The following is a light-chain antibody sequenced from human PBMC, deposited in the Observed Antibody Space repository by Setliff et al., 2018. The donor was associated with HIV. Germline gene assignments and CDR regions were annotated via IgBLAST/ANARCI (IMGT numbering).Light chain of an antibody. Sequence: QSVLTQPASVSGSPGQSITISCIGASSDIGNYNYVSWYQQHPGMAPKLMIYDVSNRPSGVSNRFSGSKSGNTASLTISGLQAEDEADYYCSSYTSISTYVFGTGTKVTVL. CDR3: SSYTSISTYV. CDR1: SSDIGNYNY. J-gene: IGLJ1*01. V-gene: IGLV2-14*03. CDR2: DVS.